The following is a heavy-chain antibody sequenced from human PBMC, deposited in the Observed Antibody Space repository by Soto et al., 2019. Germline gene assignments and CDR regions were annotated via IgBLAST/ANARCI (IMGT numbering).Heavy chain of an antibody. D-gene: IGHD6-25*01. J-gene: IGHJ6*02. Sequence: SETLSLTCTVSGGSISSYYWSWIRQPPGKGLEWIGYIYYSGSTNYNPSLKSRVTISVDTSKNQLSLKLSSVTAADTAVYYCARDRVFSGLDYYYYYGMDVWGQGTTVTVSS. CDR2: IYYSGST. CDR1: GGSISSYY. V-gene: IGHV4-59*01. CDR3: ARDRVFSGLDYYYYYGMDV.